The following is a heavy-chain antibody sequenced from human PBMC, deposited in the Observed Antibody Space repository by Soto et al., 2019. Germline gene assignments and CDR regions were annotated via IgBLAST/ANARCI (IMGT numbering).Heavy chain of an antibody. CDR1: GFTFSSYA. Sequence: QVQLVESGGGVVQPGRSMRLSCAASGFTFSSYAMHWVRQAPGKGLEWVADISYDGSNKYYADSVKGRFTISTDNSKNTLYLQMNSLRAEDTAVYYCEKDRSQLPRDYWGQGTRVTVSS. V-gene: IGHV3-30-3*01. CDR3: EKDRSQLPRDY. D-gene: IGHD2-2*01. CDR2: ISYDGSNK. J-gene: IGHJ4*02.